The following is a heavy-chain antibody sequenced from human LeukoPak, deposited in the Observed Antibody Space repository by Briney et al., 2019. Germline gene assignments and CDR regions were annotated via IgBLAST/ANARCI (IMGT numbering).Heavy chain of an antibody. D-gene: IGHD3-22*01. J-gene: IGHJ3*02. Sequence: PSDTLSLTCAVSGSSISSSNWWGWIRQPPGKGLEWIGYIYYSGSTYYNPPLKSRVTMSVDTSKNQFSLKLSSVTAVDTAVYYCARTYYYDSSGYYFPGAFDIWGQGTMVTVSS. V-gene: IGHV4-28*01. CDR2: IYYSGST. CDR3: ARTYYYDSSGYYFPGAFDI. CDR1: GSSISSSNW.